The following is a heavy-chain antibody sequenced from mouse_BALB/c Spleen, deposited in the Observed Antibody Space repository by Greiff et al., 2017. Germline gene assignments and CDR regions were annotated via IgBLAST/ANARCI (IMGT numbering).Heavy chain of an antibody. Sequence: EVQLQQSGPELVKPGASVKMSCKASGYTFTSYVMHWVKQKPGQGLEWIGYINPYNDGTKYNEKFKGKATLTSDKSSSTAYMELSSLTSEDSAVYYCARSGDYGSREAFDYWGQGTTLTVSS. CDR1: GYTFTSYV. CDR3: ARSGDYGSREAFDY. J-gene: IGHJ2*01. D-gene: IGHD1-1*01. CDR2: INPYNDGT. V-gene: IGHV1-14*01.